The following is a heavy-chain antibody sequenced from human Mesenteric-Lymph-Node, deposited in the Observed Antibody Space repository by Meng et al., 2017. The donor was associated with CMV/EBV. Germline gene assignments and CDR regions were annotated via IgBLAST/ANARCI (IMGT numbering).Heavy chain of an antibody. J-gene: IGHJ6*02. D-gene: IGHD1-26*01. V-gene: IGHV3-7*01. CDR1: GFTFRSYL. CDR2: IKQDGSGE. CDR3: ARVPPIVGMIDGGMDV. Sequence: GESLKISCAASGFTFRSYLMTWVRQAPEKGLEWVANIKQDGSGEYYVDSVKGRFTISRDNAKNSLYLQMNSLRADDTAVYYCARVPPIVGMIDGGMDVWGQGTTVTVSS.